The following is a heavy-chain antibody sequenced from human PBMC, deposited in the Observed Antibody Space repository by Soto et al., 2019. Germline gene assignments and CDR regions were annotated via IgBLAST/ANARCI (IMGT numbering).Heavy chain of an antibody. J-gene: IGHJ6*02. CDR3: ARRYYYDSSGYPDYGMDV. CDR1: GGSISSYY. V-gene: IGHV4-59*12. D-gene: IGHD3-22*01. Sequence: TSETLSLTCTVSGGSISSYYWSWIRQPPGKGLEWIGEIYHSGSTNYNPSLKSRVTISVDKSKNQFSLKLSSVTAADTAVYYCARRYYYDSSGYPDYGMDVWGQGTTVTVSS. CDR2: IYHSGST.